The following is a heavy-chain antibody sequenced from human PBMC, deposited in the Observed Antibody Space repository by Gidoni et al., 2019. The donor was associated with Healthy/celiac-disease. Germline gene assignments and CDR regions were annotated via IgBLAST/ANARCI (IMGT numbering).Heavy chain of an antibody. CDR2: IYHSGST. CDR1: VGSISSSNW. J-gene: IGHJ3*02. D-gene: IGHD6-6*01. Sequence: QVPLQESGPGLVKPSGTLSLTCAVSVGSISSSNWWSWVRQPPGKGLEWIGEIYHSGSTNYNPYLKSRVTISVDKSKNQFSLKLSAVTAADTAVYYCARSIALEDAFDIWGQGTMVTVSS. CDR3: ARSIALEDAFDI. V-gene: IGHV4-4*02.